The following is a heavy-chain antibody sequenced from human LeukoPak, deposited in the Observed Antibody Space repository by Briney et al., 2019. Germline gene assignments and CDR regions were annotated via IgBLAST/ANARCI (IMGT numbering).Heavy chain of an antibody. V-gene: IGHV3-23*01. CDR1: GFTFSSYA. J-gene: IGHJ4*02. D-gene: IGHD2-8*01. CDR3: AKDTSIGKYCTNGVCSPFDY. Sequence: GGSLTLSCVGSGFTFSSYAMSWVRQAPGQGLEWVSVISDSGDYTSYADSVRGRFTISRDNSRNKLYLQMNSLRPEDTAVYYCAKDTSIGKYCTNGVCSPFDYWGQGTLVTVSS. CDR2: ISDSGDYT.